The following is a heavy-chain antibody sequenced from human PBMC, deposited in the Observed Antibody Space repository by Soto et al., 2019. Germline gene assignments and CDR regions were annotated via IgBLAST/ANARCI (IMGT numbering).Heavy chain of an antibody. D-gene: IGHD2-2*01. CDR2: ISYDGNNK. CDR3: ARAPGSYRLLGMDV. V-gene: IGHV3-30-3*01. Sequence: QVQLVESGGGVVQPGRSLRLSCAASGFTLSSHAIHWVRQAPGKGLEWVAVISYDGNNKYYADSMKGRFTISRDNSKNTVFLQMNSLRAEDTALYYCARAPGSYRLLGMDVWGQGTTVTVSS. CDR1: GFTLSSHA. J-gene: IGHJ6*02.